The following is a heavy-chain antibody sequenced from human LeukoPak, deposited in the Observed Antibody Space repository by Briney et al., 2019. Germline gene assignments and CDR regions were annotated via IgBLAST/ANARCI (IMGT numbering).Heavy chain of an antibody. Sequence: GGSLRLSCAASGFTFSSYSMNWVRQAPGKGLEWVSYISSSSSTIYYADSVKGRFTISRDNAKNSLYLQMNSLRAEDTAVHYCATRLAHYYDSSGQKGFLGGRHYRGQGTLVTVSS. CDR1: GFTFSSYS. CDR2: ISSSSSTI. V-gene: IGHV3-48*01. J-gene: IGHJ4*02. CDR3: ATRLAHYYDSSGQKGFLGGRHY. D-gene: IGHD3-22*01.